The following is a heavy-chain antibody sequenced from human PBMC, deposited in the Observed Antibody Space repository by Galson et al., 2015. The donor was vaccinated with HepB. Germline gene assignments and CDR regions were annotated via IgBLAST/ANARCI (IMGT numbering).Heavy chain of an antibody. Sequence: SETLSLTCNVSGVSISRYYWSWIRQPPGKGLEWIGYIYYSGITNYSSSLKSRVTMSLDTSKNQFSLKVTSVTAADTGVYYCARVKGPNIVVVPAAISWFDPWGQGTLVTVSS. J-gene: IGHJ5*02. D-gene: IGHD2-2*02. CDR1: GVSISRYY. CDR2: IYYSGIT. V-gene: IGHV4-59*08. CDR3: ARVKGPNIVVVPAAISWFDP.